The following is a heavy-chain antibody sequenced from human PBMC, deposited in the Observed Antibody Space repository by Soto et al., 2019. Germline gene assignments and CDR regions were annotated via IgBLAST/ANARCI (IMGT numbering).Heavy chain of an antibody. CDR3: ARLGGSGSYYNDYYSYMDV. CDR1: GGSISSYY. CDR2: IYYSGST. Sequence: PSETLSLTCTVSGGSISSYYWSWIRQPPGKGLEWIGYIYYSGSTNYNPSLKSRVTISVDTSKNQFSLKLSSVTAADTAVYYCARLGGSGSYYNDYYSYMDVWGKGTTVTVSS. D-gene: IGHD3-10*01. J-gene: IGHJ6*03. V-gene: IGHV4-59*01.